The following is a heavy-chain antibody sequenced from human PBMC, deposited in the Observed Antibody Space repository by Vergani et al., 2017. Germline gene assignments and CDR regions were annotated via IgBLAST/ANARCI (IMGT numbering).Heavy chain of an antibody. CDR2: ISAYNGNT. V-gene: IGHV1-18*01. D-gene: IGHD2-15*01. Sequence: QVQLVQSGAEVKKPGASVKVSCKASGYTFTSYGISWVRQAPGQGLEWMGWISAYNGNTNYAQKLQGRVTMTTDTSTSTAYMELRSLRSDDTAVYYCARAALDPGYCSGGSCYSGPRFYYYYYMDVWGKGTTVTVSS. CDR3: ARAALDPGYCSGGSCYSGPRFYYYYYMDV. CDR1: GYTFTSYG. J-gene: IGHJ6*03.